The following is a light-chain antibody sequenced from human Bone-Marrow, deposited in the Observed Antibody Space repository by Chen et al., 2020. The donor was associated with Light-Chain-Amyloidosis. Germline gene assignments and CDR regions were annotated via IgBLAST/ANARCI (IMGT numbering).Light chain of an antibody. Sequence: NFMLTQPHSVSDSPGKTVIISCTRRSGSIATNYVQWYQQRPGSSPTTVIYEDDKRPSGVPDRFSGSIDRSSNSASLTISGLKTEDEADYYCQSYQGSSQVVFGGGTKLTVL. CDR2: EDD. V-gene: IGLV6-57*01. CDR1: SGSIATNY. J-gene: IGLJ3*02. CDR3: QSYQGSSQVV.